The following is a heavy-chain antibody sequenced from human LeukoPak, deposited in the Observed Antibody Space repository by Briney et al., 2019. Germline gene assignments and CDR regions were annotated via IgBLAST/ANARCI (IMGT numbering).Heavy chain of an antibody. CDR2: INQEGSEK. CDR3: AKVAKYYYGSETYYFFEH. J-gene: IGHJ4*02. CDR1: GFTFTTYW. D-gene: IGHD3-10*01. V-gene: IGHV3-7*01. Sequence: GESLRLSCAASGFTFTTYWMSWVRQAPGRGLEWVANINQEGSEKYFVDSVKGRFTISRDNAKNSLYLQMNSLRVEDTAVYYCAKVAKYYYGSETYYFFEHWGQGTPVTASS.